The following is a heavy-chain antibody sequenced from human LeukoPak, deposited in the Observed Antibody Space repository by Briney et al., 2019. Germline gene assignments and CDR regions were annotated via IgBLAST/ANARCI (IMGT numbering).Heavy chain of an antibody. Sequence: SETLSLTCTVSGGSISSYYWSWIRQPPGKGLEWIGYIYYSGSTNYNPSLKSRVTISVDTSKNQFSLKLSSVTAADTAVYYCARLIVGATTEGDYWGQGTLVTVSS. V-gene: IGHV4-59*08. D-gene: IGHD1-26*01. CDR3: ARLIVGATTEGDY. CDR1: GGSISSYY. J-gene: IGHJ4*02. CDR2: IYYSGST.